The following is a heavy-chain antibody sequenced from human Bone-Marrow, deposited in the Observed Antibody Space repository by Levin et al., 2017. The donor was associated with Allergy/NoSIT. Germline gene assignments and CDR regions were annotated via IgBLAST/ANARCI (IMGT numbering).Heavy chain of an antibody. CDR1: GFTFSSYS. CDR2: LSRSSTYI. CDR3: ARGGFCSGVSCQGTDDY. J-gene: IGHJ4*02. V-gene: IGHV3-21*01. Sequence: GGSLRLSCAASGFTFSSYSMNWLRQAPGKGLEWVSSLSRSSTYISYTDSVKGRFTISRDNAKNSLYLQMNGLRAEDTAVYYCARGGFCSGVSCQGTDDYWGQGTLVTVSS. D-gene: IGHD2-15*01.